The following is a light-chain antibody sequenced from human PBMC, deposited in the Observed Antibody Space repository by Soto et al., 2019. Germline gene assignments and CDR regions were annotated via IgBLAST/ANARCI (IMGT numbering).Light chain of an antibody. Sequence: IVLTQSPGTLSLSPGERATLSCRASQRVTSNYLAWYQQRPGQAPRLLIFGASIRDTGLPDRFSGSGSGTDFTLTISRLEPEDFAVYYCQQYGSSPGTFGQGTTGDIK. V-gene: IGKV3-20*01. J-gene: IGKJ1*01. CDR1: QRVTSNY. CDR3: QQYGSSPGT. CDR2: GAS.